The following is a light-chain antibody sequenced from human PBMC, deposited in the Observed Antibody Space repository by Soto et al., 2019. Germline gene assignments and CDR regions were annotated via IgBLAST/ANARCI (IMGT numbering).Light chain of an antibody. V-gene: IGLV2-18*02. Sequence: QSALTQPPSVSGSPGQSVTISCTGTSSDVGSYNSVSWYQQPPGTVPKLMIYEVSNRPSGVPDRFSGSKSGNTASLTISGLQAEDEADYYCSSNTTSNTYVFGTGTKVTVL. CDR2: EVS. CDR1: SSDVGSYNS. J-gene: IGLJ1*01. CDR3: SSNTTSNTYV.